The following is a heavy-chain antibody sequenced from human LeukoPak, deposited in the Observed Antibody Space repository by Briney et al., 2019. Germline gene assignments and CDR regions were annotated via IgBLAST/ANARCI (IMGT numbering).Heavy chain of an antibody. J-gene: IGHJ4*02. CDR2: INHSGST. Sequence: PSETLSLTCAVYGGSFSGYYWSWIRQPPGKGLEWIGEINHSGSTNYNPSLKSRVTISVDTSKNQFSLKLSSVTAADTAVYYCAKVVVTAIPLYFDYWGQGTLVTVSS. D-gene: IGHD2-21*02. CDR1: GGSFSGYY. V-gene: IGHV4-34*01. CDR3: AKVVVTAIPLYFDY.